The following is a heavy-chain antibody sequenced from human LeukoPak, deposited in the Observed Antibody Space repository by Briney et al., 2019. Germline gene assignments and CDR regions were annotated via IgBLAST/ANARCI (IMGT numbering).Heavy chain of an antibody. CDR1: GGTFSSYA. Sequence: SVKVSCKASGGTFSSYAISWVRQAPGQGLEWMGGIIPIFGTANYAQKFQGRVTITADESTSTAYMELSSLRSEDTAVYYCGRDREGRATYYYDSSGYSYYFDYWGQGTLVTVSS. V-gene: IGHV1-69*13. CDR3: GRDREGRATYYYDSSGYSYYFDY. CDR2: IIPIFGTA. D-gene: IGHD3-22*01. J-gene: IGHJ4*02.